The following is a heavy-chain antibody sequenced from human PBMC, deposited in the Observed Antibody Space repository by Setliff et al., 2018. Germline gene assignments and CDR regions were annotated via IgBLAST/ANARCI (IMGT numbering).Heavy chain of an antibody. D-gene: IGHD5-12*01. J-gene: IGHJ3*02. Sequence: GESLKISCAASGFPFRIYSMHWVCQAPGKGLEWVSSISDSSFHIYYRDSVKGRFTISRDNAKNSLYLQMNSLRADDTAVYYCARSEANGGHDPFDIWGQGTMVTVSS. CDR2: ISDSSFHI. V-gene: IGHV3-21*01. CDR1: GFPFRIYS. CDR3: ARSEANGGHDPFDI.